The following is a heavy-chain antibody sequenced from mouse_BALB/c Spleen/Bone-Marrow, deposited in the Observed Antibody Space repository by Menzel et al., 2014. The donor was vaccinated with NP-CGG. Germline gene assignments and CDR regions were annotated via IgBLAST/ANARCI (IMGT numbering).Heavy chain of an antibody. CDR1: GYAFSTSW. CDR3: ARRRTFIGSVVEYFDV. D-gene: IGHD1-1*01. CDR2: IYPGDGDT. Sequence: QVQLQQSGPELVKPGASVKISCRASGYAFSTSWMNWVKQRPGQGLEWIGRIYPGDGDTNYNGKFKGKATLTADESSSTAYMQIRSLASVDSAVYFCARRRTFIGSVVEYFDVWGAGTTVTVSS. J-gene: IGHJ1*01. V-gene: IGHV1-82*01.